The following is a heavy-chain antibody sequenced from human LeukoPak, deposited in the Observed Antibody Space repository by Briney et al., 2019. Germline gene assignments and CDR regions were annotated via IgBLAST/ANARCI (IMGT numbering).Heavy chain of an antibody. Sequence: ASVKVSCKASGGTFSSYAISWVRQGPGQGLEWMGGIIPIFGTANYAQKFQGRVTITADKSTSTAYMELSSLRSEDTAVYYCARYYYGSGGSLGYFDYWGQGTLVTVSS. J-gene: IGHJ4*02. D-gene: IGHD3-10*01. CDR3: ARYYYGSGGSLGYFDY. CDR2: IIPIFGTA. CDR1: GGTFSSYA. V-gene: IGHV1-69*06.